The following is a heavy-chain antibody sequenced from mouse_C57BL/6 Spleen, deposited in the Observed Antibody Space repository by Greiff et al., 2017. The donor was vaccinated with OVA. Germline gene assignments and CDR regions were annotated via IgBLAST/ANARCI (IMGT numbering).Heavy chain of an antibody. D-gene: IGHD4-1*01. J-gene: IGHJ1*03. CDR1: GFTFSDYY. CDR2: INYDGSST. CDR3: ARDLWDYWYVDV. Sequence: EVKLVESEGGLVQPGSSMKLSCTASGFTFSDYYMAWVRQFPEKGLELVANINYDGSSTYYLDSLKSRFIISRDNAKNILYLQMSSLKSEDTATYYCARDLWDYWYVDVWGTGTTVTVSS. V-gene: IGHV5-16*01.